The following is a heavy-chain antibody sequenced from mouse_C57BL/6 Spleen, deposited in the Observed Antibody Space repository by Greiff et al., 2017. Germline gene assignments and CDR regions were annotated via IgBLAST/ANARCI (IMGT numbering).Heavy chain of an antibody. Sequence: EVQGVESGGDLVKPGGSLKLSCAASGFTFSSYGMSWVRQTPDKRLEWVATISSGGSYTYYPDSVKGRFTISRDNAKNTLYLQMSSLKSEDTAMYYCARHDTPFAYWGQGTLVTVSA. CDR1: GFTFSSYG. V-gene: IGHV5-6*01. CDR3: ARHDTPFAY. J-gene: IGHJ3*01. CDR2: ISSGGSYT.